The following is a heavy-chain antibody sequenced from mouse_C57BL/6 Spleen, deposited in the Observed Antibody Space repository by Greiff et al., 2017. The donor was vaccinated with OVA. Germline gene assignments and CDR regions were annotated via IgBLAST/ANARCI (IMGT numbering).Heavy chain of an antibody. CDR1: GFTFSDYY. J-gene: IGHJ1*03. V-gene: IGHV5-16*01. D-gene: IGHD1-1*01. CDR2: INYDDSST. CDR3: ARDPITTDWYFDV. Sequence: EVKLVESEGGLVQPGSSMKLSCTASGFTFSDYYMAWVRQVPEKGLEWVANINYDDSSTYYLDSLKSRFIISRDNAKNILYLQMSSLKSEDTATYYCARDPITTDWYFDVWGTGTTVTVSS.